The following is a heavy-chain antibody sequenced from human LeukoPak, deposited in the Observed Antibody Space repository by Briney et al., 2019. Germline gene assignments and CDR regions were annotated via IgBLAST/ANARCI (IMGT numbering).Heavy chain of an antibody. V-gene: IGHV3-66*01. J-gene: IGHJ4*02. D-gene: IGHD3-22*01. Sequence: GGSLRLSCAASGFTVSSNYMSWVRQAPGKGLEWVSVIYSGGSTYYADSVKGRFTISRDNSKNTLYLQMNSLRAEDTAVYYCARGPDYYDSSYPYWGQGTLVTVSS. CDR1: GFTVSSNY. CDR2: IYSGGST. CDR3: ARGPDYYDSSYPY.